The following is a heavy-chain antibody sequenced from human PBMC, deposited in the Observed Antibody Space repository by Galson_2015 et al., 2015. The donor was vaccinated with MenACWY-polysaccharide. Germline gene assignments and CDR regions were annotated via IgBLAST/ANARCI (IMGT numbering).Heavy chain of an antibody. CDR1: GDSVTSATYY. V-gene: IGHV4-61*01. D-gene: IGHD3-10*01. Sequence: ETLSLTCTVSGDSVTSATYYWSWLRQSPGKGLEWIGYMSYSGSANDNPSLRSRVAISIDTSKNQFSLRLTSVTAADTAIYYCAREPTFSEGSFGCFDPWGQRTLVTVSS. CDR2: MSYSGSA. CDR3: AREPTFSEGSFGCFDP. J-gene: IGHJ5*02.